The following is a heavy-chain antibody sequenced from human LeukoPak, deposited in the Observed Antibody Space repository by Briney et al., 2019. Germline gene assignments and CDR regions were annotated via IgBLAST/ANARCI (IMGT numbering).Heavy chain of an antibody. D-gene: IGHD3-22*01. CDR1: GGSISRYY. Sequence: SETLSLTCTVSGGSISRYYWSWIRQPPGKGLEWIGYIYYSGSTNYNPSLKSRVTISVDTSKNQFSLKLSSVTAADTAVYYCARSRQINYYDSSDNAFDIWGQGTMVTVSS. V-gene: IGHV4-59*01. CDR2: IYYSGST. CDR3: ARSRQINYYDSSDNAFDI. J-gene: IGHJ3*02.